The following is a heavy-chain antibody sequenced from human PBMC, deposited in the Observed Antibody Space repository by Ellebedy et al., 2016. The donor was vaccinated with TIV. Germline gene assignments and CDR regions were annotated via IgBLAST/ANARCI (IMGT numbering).Heavy chain of an antibody. CDR3: ASVLAYCSGGSCAAWYFDY. V-gene: IGHV4-59*12. CDR1: GGSISSYY. J-gene: IGHJ4*02. CDR2: IYYSGST. D-gene: IGHD2-15*01. Sequence: SETLSLXCTVSGGSISSYYWSWIRQPPGKGLEWIGYIYYSGSTNYNPSLKSRVTISVDTSKNQFSLKLSSVTAADTAVYYCASVLAYCSGGSCAAWYFDYWGQGTLVTVSS.